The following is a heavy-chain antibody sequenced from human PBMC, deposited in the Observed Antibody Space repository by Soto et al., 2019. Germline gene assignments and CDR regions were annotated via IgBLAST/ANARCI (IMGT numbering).Heavy chain of an antibody. CDR1: GFTFSSYA. J-gene: IGHJ4*02. Sequence: QVQLVESGGGVVQPGRSLRLSCAASGFTFSSYAMHWVRQAPGKGLEWVAVISYDGSDKYYADSVKGRFTISRDNSXNTLNLQMNSLRADDTAVYYCAKALGELSPESYDYWGQETLITVSS. V-gene: IGHV3-30*18. CDR3: AKALGELSPESYDY. CDR2: ISYDGSDK. D-gene: IGHD3-16*02.